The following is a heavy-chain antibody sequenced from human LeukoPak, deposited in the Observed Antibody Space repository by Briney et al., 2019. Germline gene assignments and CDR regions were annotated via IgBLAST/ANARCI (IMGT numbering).Heavy chain of an antibody. CDR2: IYPGDSDT. CDR1: GYNFASYW. D-gene: IGHD6-19*01. V-gene: IGHV5-51*01. CDR3: ARNAGSLRVVAGLDY. Sequence: GESAKTSCKGSGYNFASYWIGWVRQMPGKGLEWMAIIYPGDSDTRYSPSFQGQVTISADKSISTAYLQWSSLKASDTAMYYCARNAGSLRVVAGLDYWGQGTLVTVSS. J-gene: IGHJ4*02.